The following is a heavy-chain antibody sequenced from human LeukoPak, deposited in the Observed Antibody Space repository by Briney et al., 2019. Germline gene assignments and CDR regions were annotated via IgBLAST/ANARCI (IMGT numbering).Heavy chain of an antibody. CDR1: GGSISSGSYY. D-gene: IGHD3-9*01. CDR2: IYTSGST. CDR3: ARERYFDWLLGRGAFDI. Sequence: PSETLSLTCTVSGGSISSGSYYWTWIRQPAGKGLEWIGRIYTSGSTNYNPSLKSRVTISVDTSKNQFSLKLSSVTAADTAVYYCARERYFDWLLGRGAFDIWGQGTMVTVSS. V-gene: IGHV4-61*02. J-gene: IGHJ3*02.